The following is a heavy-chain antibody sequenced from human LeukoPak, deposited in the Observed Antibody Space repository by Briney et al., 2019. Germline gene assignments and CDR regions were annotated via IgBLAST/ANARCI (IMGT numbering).Heavy chain of an antibody. D-gene: IGHD3-22*01. V-gene: IGHV3-53*01. Sequence: GGSLRLSCEASGFTVSSTHMVWVRQAPGKGLEWVSVTYTGGNSYYSGSVQGRFIISRDISKNTLYLQMNNLRAEDSALYYCARGGRGSAAVVAPRSFDIWGQGTMVTVSS. J-gene: IGHJ3*02. CDR1: GFTVSSTH. CDR3: ARGGRGSAAVVAPRSFDI. CDR2: TYTGGNS.